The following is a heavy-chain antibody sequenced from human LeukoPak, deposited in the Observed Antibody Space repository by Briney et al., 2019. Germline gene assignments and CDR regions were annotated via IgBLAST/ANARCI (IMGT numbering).Heavy chain of an antibody. CDR2: IYYSGST. CDR1: GGSIGSGGYY. J-gene: IGHJ4*02. D-gene: IGHD3-22*01. CDR3: ARDSYDSTDY. V-gene: IGHV4-31*03. Sequence: SQTLSLTCTVSGGSIGSGGYYWSWIRQHPGKGLEWIGYIYYSGSTYYNPSLKSRVTISVDTSKNQFSLKLSSVTAADTAVYYCARDSYDSTDYWGQGTLVTVSS.